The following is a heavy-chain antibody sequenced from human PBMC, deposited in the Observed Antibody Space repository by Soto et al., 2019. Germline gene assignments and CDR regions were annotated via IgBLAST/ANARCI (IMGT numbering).Heavy chain of an antibody. D-gene: IGHD1-26*01. CDR3: VRDGIKVRSTNRDC. CDR2: ISNDGRTM. J-gene: IGHJ4*02. CDR1: GFTLSGYE. Sequence: EVQLVESGGGLVQPGGSLRLSCAASGFTLSGYEMNWVRQAPGKGLEWVSYISNDGRTMYYADSVKGRFTISRDNARNSLDLQMNSLRAEDTAVYYCVRDGIKVRSTNRDCWGQGTLVTVSS. V-gene: IGHV3-48*03.